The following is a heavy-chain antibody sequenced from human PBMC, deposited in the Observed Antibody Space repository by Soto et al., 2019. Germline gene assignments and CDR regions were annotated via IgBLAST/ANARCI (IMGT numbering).Heavy chain of an antibody. V-gene: IGHV3-11*01. D-gene: IGHD3-9*01. J-gene: IGHJ4*02. CDR2: ISSSGSTI. CDR1: GFTFSDYY. Sequence: GGSLRLSSAASGFTFSDYYMSWIRQAPGKGLEWVSYISSSGSTIYYADSVKGRFTISRDNAKNSLYLQMNSLRAEDTAVYYCARDARYFDWSRVIDYWGQGTLVTVSS. CDR3: ARDARYFDWSRVIDY.